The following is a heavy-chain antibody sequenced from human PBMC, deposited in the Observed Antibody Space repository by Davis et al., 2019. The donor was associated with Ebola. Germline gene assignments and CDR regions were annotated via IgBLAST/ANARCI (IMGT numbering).Heavy chain of an antibody. CDR3: AKKIPGNNPFDS. J-gene: IGHJ4*02. Sequence: GESLKIPCAVSGFTLRSYVVSWVRQAPGAGLELVSSMRTSGSKTDYGDSVKGRFTISRDNSMNILYLQMNSLRAEDTAVYYCAKKIPGNNPFDSWGQGTLVTVSS. CDR2: MRTSGSKT. D-gene: IGHD1-14*01. V-gene: IGHV3-23*01. CDR1: GFTLRSYV.